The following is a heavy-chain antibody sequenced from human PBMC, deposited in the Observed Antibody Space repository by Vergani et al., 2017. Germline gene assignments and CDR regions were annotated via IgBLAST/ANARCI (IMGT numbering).Heavy chain of an antibody. D-gene: IGHD6-13*01. Sequence: EVQLVESGGGLVQPGRSLRLSCAASGFTFDDYAMHWVRQAPGKGLEWVSGISWNSGSIIYADSVKGRFTISRDNAKNSLYLQMNSLRAEDTALYYCAKDRSSSWYFDAFDMWGLGTMVTXSS. CDR1: GFTFDDYA. CDR2: ISWNSGSI. J-gene: IGHJ3*02. CDR3: AKDRSSSWYFDAFDM. V-gene: IGHV3-9*01.